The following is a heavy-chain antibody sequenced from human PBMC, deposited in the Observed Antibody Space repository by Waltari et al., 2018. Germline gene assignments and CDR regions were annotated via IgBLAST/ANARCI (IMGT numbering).Heavy chain of an antibody. CDR2: VRGDWRT. Sequence: QLQESGPGLVKPSGTLSLKCVVSGDSTSTQDCWSSVRQSPGKGREWRGQVRGDWRTNYKPSCASRVIISLDTSLNQFSLKILSATAADTGVYYCARDRGRGLYLDSWGQGTLVTVSP. J-gene: IGHJ4*02. CDR3: ARDRGRGLYLDS. V-gene: IGHV4-4*02. CDR1: GDSTSTQDC. D-gene: IGHD2-15*01.